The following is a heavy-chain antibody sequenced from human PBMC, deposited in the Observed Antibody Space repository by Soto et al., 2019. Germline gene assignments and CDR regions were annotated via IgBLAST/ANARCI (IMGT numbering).Heavy chain of an antibody. V-gene: IGHV3-53*04. Sequence: GGSLRLSCAASGFTVSSNYMSWVRQAPGKGLEWVSVIYSGGSTYYADSVKGRFTISRHNSKNTLYLQMNSLRAEDTAVYYCARTRKYSSSWYVLDPWGQGTLVTVSS. CDR3: ARTRKYSSSWYVLDP. J-gene: IGHJ5*02. D-gene: IGHD6-13*01. CDR1: GFTVSSNY. CDR2: IYSGGST.